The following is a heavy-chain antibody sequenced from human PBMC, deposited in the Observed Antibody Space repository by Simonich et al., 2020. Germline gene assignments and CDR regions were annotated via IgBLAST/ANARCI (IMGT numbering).Heavy chain of an antibody. D-gene: IGHD3-9*01. J-gene: IGHJ3*02. Sequence: EVQLVESGGGLVQPGGSLRLSCAASGFTFISYWMSCVRQAPGSGREWVGNIKQDGSENFDVDSVKGRFTISRDNAQNSLYLQMNSLRAEDTAVYYCACLGTGDAFDIWGQGTMVTVSS. CDR3: ACLGTGDAFDI. V-gene: IGHV3-7*01. CDR2: IKQDGSEN. CDR1: GFTFISYW.